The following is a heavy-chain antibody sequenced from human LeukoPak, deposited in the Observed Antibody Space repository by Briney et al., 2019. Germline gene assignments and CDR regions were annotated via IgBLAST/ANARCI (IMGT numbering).Heavy chain of an antibody. V-gene: IGHV3-21*01. J-gene: IGHJ5*01. CDR3: ARDETNGFDS. Sequence: GGSLRLSCGAPGFTFSNYNMNWVRQAPGEGLEWVSSINSRSTYIFYADSVMGRFTISRDNAKNSLFLQMNSLRAEDTAVYYCARDETNGFDSWGQGTLVTVSS. CDR2: INSRSTYI. CDR1: GFTFSNYN. D-gene: IGHD1-14*01.